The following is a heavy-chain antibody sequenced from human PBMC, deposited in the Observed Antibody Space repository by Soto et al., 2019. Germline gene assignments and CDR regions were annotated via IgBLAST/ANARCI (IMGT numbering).Heavy chain of an antibody. D-gene: IGHD1-26*01. V-gene: IGHV4-4*07. CDR3: ARTVGAAYYFYF. Sequence: QVQLQESGPGLVKPSETLSLTCTVSGDSMTKYYWSWIRQPAGKGLEWIGRIYTSGSTNYNPSLNSRVSMPIDTSNNHFSLNLKSVTAADTAMYYCARTVGAAYYFYFWGQGAMVTVAS. CDR1: GDSMTKYY. J-gene: IGHJ4*02. CDR2: IYTSGST.